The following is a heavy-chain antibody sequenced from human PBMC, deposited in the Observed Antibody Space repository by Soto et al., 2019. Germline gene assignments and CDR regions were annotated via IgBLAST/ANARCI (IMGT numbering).Heavy chain of an antibody. CDR2: INPNSGGT. J-gene: IGHJ6*02. D-gene: IGHD6-19*01. CDR1: GYTFTGYY. Sequence: ASVKVSCKASGYTFTGYYMHWVRQAPXQGLEWMGWINPNSGGTNYAQKFQGWVTMTRDTSISTAYMELSRLRSDDTAVYYCARDGWGAVAGTYYGMDVWGQGTTVTVSS. CDR3: ARDGWGAVAGTYYGMDV. V-gene: IGHV1-2*04.